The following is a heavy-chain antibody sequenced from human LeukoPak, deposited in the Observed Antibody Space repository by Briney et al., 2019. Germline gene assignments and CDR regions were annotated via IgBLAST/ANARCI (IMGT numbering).Heavy chain of an antibody. D-gene: IGHD1-26*01. J-gene: IGHJ4*02. CDR3: ARGRRGSYRKPFDY. CDR1: GGSFSGYY. V-gene: IGHV4-34*01. CDR2: INHSGST. Sequence: SETLSLTCAVYGGSFSGYYWSWIRQPPGKGLERIGEINHSGSTNYNPSLKSRVTISVDTSKNQFSLKLSSVTAADTAVYYCARGRRGSYRKPFDYWGQGTLVTVSS.